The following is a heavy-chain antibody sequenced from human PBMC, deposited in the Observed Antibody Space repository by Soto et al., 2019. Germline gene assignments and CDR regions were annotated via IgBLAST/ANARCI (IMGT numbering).Heavy chain of an antibody. CDR2: IQQDGTEK. V-gene: IGHV3-7*03. CDR1: GFTFSRFW. Sequence: GGSLRLSCAGSGFTFSRFWMGWVRQAPWRGLEWVANIQQDGTEKYYVDSVKGRFTMSKDNVKNSLYLQMNSLGAEDTAVYYCARVSYGGYYYYFDYCGQGALVTVSS. J-gene: IGHJ4*02. D-gene: IGHD3-3*01. CDR3: ARVSYGGYYYYFDY.